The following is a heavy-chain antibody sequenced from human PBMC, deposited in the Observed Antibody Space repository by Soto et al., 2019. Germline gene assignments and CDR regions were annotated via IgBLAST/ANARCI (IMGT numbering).Heavy chain of an antibody. V-gene: IGHV4-4*07. CDR1: GGSINSYY. Sequence: SETLSLTCTVSGGSINSYYWSWIRQPAGRGLEWIGRIYTSGSTNYNPSLKSRVTMSVDTSKNRFSLKLSSVTAADTAVYYCARGIYSKVGATIWFDPWGQGTLVTVSS. J-gene: IGHJ5*02. CDR2: IYTSGST. D-gene: IGHD1-26*01. CDR3: ARGIYSKVGATIWFDP.